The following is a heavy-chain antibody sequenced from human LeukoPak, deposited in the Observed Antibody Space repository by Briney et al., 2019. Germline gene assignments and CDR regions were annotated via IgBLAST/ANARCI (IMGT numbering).Heavy chain of an antibody. Sequence: GGSLRLSCAASGFTFSSYSMNWVRQAPGKGLEWVSSISSSNSYIYYADSVKGRFTISRDNAKNSLYLQMNSLRAEDTAVYYCAIWGSRDYAHDYYYGMDVWGQGTTVTVSS. V-gene: IGHV3-21*01. J-gene: IGHJ6*02. CDR3: AIWGSRDYAHDYYYGMDV. CDR1: GFTFSSYS. CDR2: ISSSNSYI. D-gene: IGHD3-16*01.